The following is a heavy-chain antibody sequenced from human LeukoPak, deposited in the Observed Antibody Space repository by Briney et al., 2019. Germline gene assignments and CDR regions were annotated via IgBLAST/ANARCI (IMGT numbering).Heavy chain of an antibody. J-gene: IGHJ4*02. CDR3: ARGAIPTVVTLLYFDY. CDR1: GFTFSSYG. V-gene: IGHV3-33*01. Sequence: GGSLRLSCAASGFTFSSYGMHWVRQAPGKGLEWVAVIWYDGSNKYYADSVKGRFTISRDNSKNTLYLQMNSLRAEDTAVYYCARGAIPTVVTLLYFDYWGQGTLVTVSS. D-gene: IGHD4-23*01. CDR2: IWYDGSNK.